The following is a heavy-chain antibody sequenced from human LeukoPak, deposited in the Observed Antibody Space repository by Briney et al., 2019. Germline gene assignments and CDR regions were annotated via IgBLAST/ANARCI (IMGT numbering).Heavy chain of an antibody. CDR1: GFTFSSYS. D-gene: IGHD3-22*01. Sequence: GGSLRLSCAASGFTFSSYSMNWVRQAPGKGLEWVSSISSSSSYIYYADSVKGRFTISRDNAKNSLYLQMNSLRAGDTAVYYCARDLFYDSSGYYARGAFDIWGQGTMVTVSS. V-gene: IGHV3-21*01. CDR2: ISSSSSYI. J-gene: IGHJ3*02. CDR3: ARDLFYDSSGYYARGAFDI.